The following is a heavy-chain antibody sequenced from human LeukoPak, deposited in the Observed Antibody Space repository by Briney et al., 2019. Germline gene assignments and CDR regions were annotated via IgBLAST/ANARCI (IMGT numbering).Heavy chain of an antibody. CDR3: ARAQNVLRFLEVPHYFDY. J-gene: IGHJ4*02. V-gene: IGHV3-11*04. D-gene: IGHD3-3*01. Sequence: GGSLRLSCAASGFTFSDYYMSWIRQAPGKGLEWVSYISSSGTTIYYADSVKGRFTISRDNAKNSLYLQMNSLRAEDTAVCYCARAQNVLRFLEVPHYFDYRGQGTLVTVSS. CDR2: ISSSGTTI. CDR1: GFTFSDYY.